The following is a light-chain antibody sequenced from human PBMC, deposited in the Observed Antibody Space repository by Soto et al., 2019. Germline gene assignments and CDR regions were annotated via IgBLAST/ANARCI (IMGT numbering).Light chain of an antibody. V-gene: IGKV1-27*01. CDR3: QTYNSAPFT. J-gene: IGKJ3*01. CDR2: GAS. CDR1: QAISNY. Sequence: DIQMTQSPSSLSASVGDRVTITCRARQAISNYLALYQQKPGKVPKLLIYGASTLQSGVPSRFSGSRSGTLFTLTISSLHPEDVATYYCQTYNSAPFTFGPGSKVAIK.